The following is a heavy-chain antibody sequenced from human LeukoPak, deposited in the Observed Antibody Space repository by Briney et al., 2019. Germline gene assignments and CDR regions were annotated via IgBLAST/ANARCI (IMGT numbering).Heavy chain of an antibody. D-gene: IGHD3-22*01. CDR1: GFVFSTYG. CDR2: IWDDGSNQ. CDR3: ARDGGYHDSSGYYHSYYFDY. J-gene: IGHJ4*02. V-gene: IGHV3-33*01. Sequence: HPGGSLRLSCAASGFVFSTYGMHWVSQAPGKGLEWVAVIWDDGSNQYYVDSVRGRFTISRDNSKNTLYLQMSSLRAEDTAVYYCARDGGYHDSSGYYHSYYFDYWGQGTLVTVSS.